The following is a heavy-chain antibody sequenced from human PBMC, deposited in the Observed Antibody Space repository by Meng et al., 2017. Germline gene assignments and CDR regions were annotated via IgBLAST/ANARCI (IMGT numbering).Heavy chain of an antibody. J-gene: IGHJ2*01. Sequence: QGQLQQWGAGLLKPSETLSLTCAVYGGSFSGYYWSWIRQPPGKGLEWIGEINHSGSTNYNPSLKSRVTISVDTSKNQFSLKLSSVTAADTAVYYCARGRTRRGYYDSSGYLRYFDLWGRGTLVTVSS. V-gene: IGHV4-34*01. CDR2: INHSGST. CDR1: GGSFSGYY. D-gene: IGHD3-22*01. CDR3: ARGRTRRGYYDSSGYLRYFDL.